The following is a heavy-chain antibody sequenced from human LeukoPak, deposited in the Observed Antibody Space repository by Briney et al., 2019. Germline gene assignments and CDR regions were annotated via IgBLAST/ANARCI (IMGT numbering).Heavy chain of an antibody. CDR3: ARGREGWFDP. V-gene: IGHV4-59*01. CDR1: GFTFDDYA. Sequence: GSLRLSCAASGFTFDDYAMHWVRQPPGMGLEWIGYIYYSGSTNYNPSLKSRVTMSADTSKNQFSLKLRSVTAADTAVYFCARGREGWFDPWGQGTLVTVSS. J-gene: IGHJ5*02. CDR2: IYYSGST.